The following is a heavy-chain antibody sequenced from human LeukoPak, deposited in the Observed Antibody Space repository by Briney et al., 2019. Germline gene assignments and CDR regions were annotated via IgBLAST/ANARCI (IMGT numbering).Heavy chain of an antibody. J-gene: IGHJ5*02. CDR3: ARAEYNYGYPRWFDP. CDR1: GGSISSSSYY. V-gene: IGHV4-39*07. D-gene: IGHD5-18*01. Sequence: SETLSLTCTVSGGSISSSSYYWDWIRQPPGKGLEWIGNIYNIGNTKYNPSLKTRVTISLDTSKNQFSLKLSSVTAADTAVYYCARAEYNYGYPRWFDPWGQGTLVTVSS. CDR2: IYNIGNT.